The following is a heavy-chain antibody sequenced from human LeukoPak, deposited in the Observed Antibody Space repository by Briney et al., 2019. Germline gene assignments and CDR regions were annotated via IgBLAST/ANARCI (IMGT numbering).Heavy chain of an antibody. J-gene: IGHJ4*02. D-gene: IGHD1-1*01. CDR2: ISHSGST. V-gene: IGHV4-31*03. CDR1: GGSISSGGYF. CDR3: AGHHTGTLRVDY. Sequence: SETLSLTCTVSGGSISSGGYFWSWVRQHPGKGLEWIGYISHSGSTYYNPSLKSRVTISLDTSKDRFSLRLSSVTAADTALYYCAGHHTGTLRVDYWGQGTLVTVSS.